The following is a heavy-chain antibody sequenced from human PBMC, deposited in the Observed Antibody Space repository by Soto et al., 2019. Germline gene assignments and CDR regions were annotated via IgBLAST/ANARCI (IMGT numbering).Heavy chain of an antibody. Sequence: QAQLVQSGSVVKRSGASVKVSCKASGYTLLSYSITWVRQAPGQGLEWIGWIDSYTGNTNYEQKFQGRVTMTTDSPTSTAYMELRGLRSEDSAIYYCARDDALADNHGMDVWGQGTTVIVS. CDR2: IDSYTGNT. V-gene: IGHV1-18*04. CDR3: ARDDALADNHGMDV. J-gene: IGHJ6*02. CDR1: GYTLLSYS.